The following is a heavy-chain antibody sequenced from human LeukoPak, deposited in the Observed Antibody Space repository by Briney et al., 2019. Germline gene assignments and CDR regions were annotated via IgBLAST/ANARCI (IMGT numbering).Heavy chain of an antibody. Sequence: SETLSLTFTVSGGSISSGGYYWSWIGQHPGKGLEWIGYIYYSGSTYYNPSLKSRVTISVDTSKNQFSLKLSSVTAADTAVYYCARHYYGSGSPPYYYYYMDVWGKGTTVTVSS. D-gene: IGHD3-10*01. CDR2: IYYSGST. CDR1: GGSISSGGYY. V-gene: IGHV4-31*03. J-gene: IGHJ6*03. CDR3: ARHYYGSGSPPYYYYYMDV.